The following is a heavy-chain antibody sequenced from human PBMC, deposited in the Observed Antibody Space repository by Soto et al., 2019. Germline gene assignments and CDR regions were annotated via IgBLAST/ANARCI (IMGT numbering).Heavy chain of an antibody. CDR1: GFTFSSYA. J-gene: IGHJ5*02. D-gene: IGHD1-7*01. CDR3: AKARLELLYNWFDP. V-gene: IGHV3-23*01. Sequence: VQLLESGGGLVQPGGSLRLSCAASGFTFSSYAMSWVRQAPGKGLEWVSDISGSGGTTYYADSVKGRFTISRDNSKNTLSLQMNSLRAEDTAVYYCAKARLELLYNWFDPWGQGTLVTVSS. CDR2: ISGSGGTT.